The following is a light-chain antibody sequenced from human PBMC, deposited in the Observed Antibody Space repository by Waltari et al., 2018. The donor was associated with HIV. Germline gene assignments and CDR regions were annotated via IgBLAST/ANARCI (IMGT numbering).Light chain of an antibody. V-gene: IGKV3-20*01. CDR1: QSVRSRS. CDR2: GAS. Sequence: EIVLTQSPGTLSSSPGERATLSCRASQSVRSRSLAWYQQRPGQAPRLLISGASSRATGIPDRFSGSWSGTDFSLTISRLEPEDFAVYYCQQYATSPRTFGQGTKVEIK. J-gene: IGKJ1*01. CDR3: QQYATSPRT.